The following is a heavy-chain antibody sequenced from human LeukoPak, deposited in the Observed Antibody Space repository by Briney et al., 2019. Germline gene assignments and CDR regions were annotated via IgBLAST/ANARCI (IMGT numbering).Heavy chain of an antibody. V-gene: IGHV5-10-1*01. CDR3: ARHGDGSGSYSPYYYYYGMDV. Sequence: GESLKISCKGSGYSFTSYWISWVRQMPGKGLEWMGRIDPSDSYTNYSPSFQGHVTISADKPISTAYLQWSSLKASDTAMYYCARHGDGSGSYSPYYYYYGMDVWGKGPRSPSPQ. CDR2: IDPSDSYT. D-gene: IGHD3-10*01. J-gene: IGHJ6*01. CDR1: GYSFTSYW.